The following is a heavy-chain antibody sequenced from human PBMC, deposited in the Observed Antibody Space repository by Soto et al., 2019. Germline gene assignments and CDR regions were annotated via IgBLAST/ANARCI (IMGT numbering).Heavy chain of an antibody. CDR2: IYYSGST. V-gene: IGHV4-59*12. Sequence: PSETLSLTCTVSGGSISSYYWSWIRQPPGKGLEWIGYIYYSGSTNYNPSLKSRVTISVDTSKNQFSLKLSSVTAADTALYYCTREDSSTSEYWSQGTLVTVSS. D-gene: IGHD6-13*01. CDR1: GGSISSYY. J-gene: IGHJ4*02. CDR3: TREDSSTSEY.